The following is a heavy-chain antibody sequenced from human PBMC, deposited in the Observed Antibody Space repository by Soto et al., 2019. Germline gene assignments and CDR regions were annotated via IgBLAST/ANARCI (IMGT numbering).Heavy chain of an antibody. CDR2: IYPGDSYT. V-gene: IGHV5-51*03. D-gene: IGHD4-17*01. CDR1: GYIFTNYW. CDR3: ARGGDYISIDY. Sequence: EVQLVQSGGEVRKPGESLKISCKGSGYIFTNYWVGWVRQMPGKGLEWMGIIYPGDSYTRYSPSFQGQVTISADKSISTAYLQWSSLRASDSAMYYCARGGDYISIDYWGQGTLVTVSS. J-gene: IGHJ4*02.